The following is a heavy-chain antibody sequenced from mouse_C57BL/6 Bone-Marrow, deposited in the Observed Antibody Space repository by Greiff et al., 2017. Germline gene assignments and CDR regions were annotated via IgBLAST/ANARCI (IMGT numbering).Heavy chain of an antibody. Sequence: QVQLQQPGAELVKPGASVKVSCKASGYTFTSYWMHWVKQRPGQGLEWIGRIHPSDSDTNYNQKFTGKDTLTVDKSSSTAYMQLSSLTSEDSAVYYCAIKNYYGSSYPYWYFDVWGTGTTVTVSS. CDR3: AIKNYYGSSYPYWYFDV. V-gene: IGHV1-74*01. D-gene: IGHD1-1*01. CDR2: IHPSDSDT. CDR1: GYTFTSYW. J-gene: IGHJ1*03.